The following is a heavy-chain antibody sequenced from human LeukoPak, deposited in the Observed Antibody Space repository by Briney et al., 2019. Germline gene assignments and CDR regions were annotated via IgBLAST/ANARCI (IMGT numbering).Heavy chain of an antibody. V-gene: IGHV3-7*01. CDR3: ARERRRNYYDSSGYYYGY. J-gene: IGHJ4*02. Sequence: PGGSLRLSCEVSGFIFSTYWMTWVRQAPGKGLEWVATIKQDGSDEYYVDSVKGRFTISRDNAKNSLYLQMNSLRAEDTAVYYCARERRRNYYDSSGYYYGYWGQGTLVTVSS. CDR2: IKQDGSDE. D-gene: IGHD3-22*01. CDR1: GFIFSTYW.